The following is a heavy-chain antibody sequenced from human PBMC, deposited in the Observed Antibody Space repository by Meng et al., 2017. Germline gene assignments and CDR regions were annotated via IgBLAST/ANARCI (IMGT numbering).Heavy chain of an antibody. J-gene: IGHJ4*02. CDR1: GGCMSRSNW. Sequence: VRVGGRGTGRGKPTGTRALACAGSGGCMSRSNWGSWVRQPPGKGLEWIGEIYHSGSTNYNPSLKSRVTTSVDKSKNQFSLKLSSVTAADTAVYYCARDGRSWDWGQGTLVTVSS. D-gene: IGHD7-27*01. CDR3: ARDGRSWD. V-gene: IGHV4-4*02. CDR2: IYHSGST.